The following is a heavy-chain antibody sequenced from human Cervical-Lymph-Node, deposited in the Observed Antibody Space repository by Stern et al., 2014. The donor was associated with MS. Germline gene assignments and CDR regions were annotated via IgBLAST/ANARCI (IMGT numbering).Heavy chain of an antibody. CDR2: IYPGCRAT. J-gene: IGHJ4*02. CDR1: GYSFTLYW. D-gene: IGHD1-26*01. CDR3: AALLRGSYFY. Sequence: EVHLVESGAEMKKPGESLKISCKGSGYSFTLYWIGWVRQMPGKGLEWMVLIYPGCRATRYIPSFQGQVTISADNSISTAYLQWSSLKASDTAMYYCAALLRGSYFYWGQGTLVTVSS. V-gene: IGHV5-51*01.